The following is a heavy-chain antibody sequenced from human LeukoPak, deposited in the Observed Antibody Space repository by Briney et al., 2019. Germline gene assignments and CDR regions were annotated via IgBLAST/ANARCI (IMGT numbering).Heavy chain of an antibody. CDR2: IWYNGSNK. J-gene: IGHJ6*02. D-gene: IGHD6-25*01. CDR3: AREKSAQVYYGLDV. CDR1: GFTFSSYG. V-gene: IGHV3-33*01. Sequence: GGSLRLSCAASGFTFSSYGMHWVRQAPGKGLEWVAVIWYNGSNKYYADSVKGRFTISRDNSKNTLYLQMNSLRAEDTAVYYCAREKSAQVYYGLDVWGQGTTVTVSS.